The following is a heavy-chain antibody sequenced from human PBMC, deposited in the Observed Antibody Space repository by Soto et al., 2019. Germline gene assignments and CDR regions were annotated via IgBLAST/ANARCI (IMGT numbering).Heavy chain of an antibody. CDR3: ARVERGTATTVVDAFDI. CDR1: GGFVTSGSYY. D-gene: IGHD1-1*01. CDR2: MSHSGGT. J-gene: IGHJ3*02. Sequence: QVQLQQWGAGLLKPSETLSLTCAVYGGFVTSGSYYWSWIRQPPGKELEWIGEMSHSGGTHFNPSPKRRVPISVDTLKNQFTLKMSSVTAADTALYYCARVERGTATTVVDAFDIWGPGTMVTVSS. V-gene: IGHV4-34*01.